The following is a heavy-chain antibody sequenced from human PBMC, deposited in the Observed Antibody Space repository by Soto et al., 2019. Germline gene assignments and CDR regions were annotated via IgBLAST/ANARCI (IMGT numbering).Heavy chain of an antibody. CDR1: GGTFVRHV. V-gene: IGHV1-69*09. CDR3: ATPACAATWCSPSHNLDH. Sequence: QVQLVQSGAEVKKPESSVTVSCKTSGGTFVRHVISWVRQAPGQGPEWMGKINPLSGIPNYAQKFQARVPLTADKDSSTAYMELSSLRSDDTAVYYCATPACAATWCSPSHNLDHWGQGTLVTVSS. CDR2: INPLSGIP. J-gene: IGHJ4*02. D-gene: IGHD2-2*01.